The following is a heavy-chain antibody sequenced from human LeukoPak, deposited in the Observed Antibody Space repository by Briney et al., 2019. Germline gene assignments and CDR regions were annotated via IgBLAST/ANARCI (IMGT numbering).Heavy chain of an antibody. J-gene: IGHJ4*02. V-gene: IGHV4-34*01. CDR2: INHSGST. CDR1: GGSFCGYY. Sequence: SETLSVTSAVYGGSFCGYYWSWIRQPPGEGRVWIGEINHSGSTNYNPSLKSRVTISVATSKNQFYLKLSSVTAADTAVYYCARVPKLDGYNYARWRGVDYWGQGTLVTVSS. D-gene: IGHD5-24*01. CDR3: ARVPKLDGYNYARWRGVDY.